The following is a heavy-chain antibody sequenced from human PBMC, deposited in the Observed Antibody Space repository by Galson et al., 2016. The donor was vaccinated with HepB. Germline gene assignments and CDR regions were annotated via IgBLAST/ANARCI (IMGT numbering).Heavy chain of an antibody. J-gene: IGHJ6*03. CDR3: ARSPNWGGSIYYFYYMDV. V-gene: IGHV1-46*01. CDR1: GYNFTIYY. Sequence: SVKVSCKASGYNFTIYYMHWVRQAPGQGLEWMGIINPSGGSTSYAQKFQGRVTMTWDTSTSTVYMELSSLRSEDTAMYYCARSPNWGGSIYYFYYMDVWGKGTTVTVSS. CDR2: INPSGGST. D-gene: IGHD2-21*01.